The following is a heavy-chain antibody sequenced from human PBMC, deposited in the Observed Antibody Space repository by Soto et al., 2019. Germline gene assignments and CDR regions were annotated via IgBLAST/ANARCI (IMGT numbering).Heavy chain of an antibody. Sequence: QVLLVQSGPEVKKPGSSVKVSCRTSGDTFNNYAITWVRQARGQGLEWMGGITPRFATTTYAQRFQGRLTLIADESSTTVYMQLTSLRSDDTAVYYCARVEIADTMMIIAWFDPWGQGTLVTVSS. CDR3: ARVEIADTMMIIAWFDP. V-gene: IGHV1-69*01. CDR1: GDTFNNYA. D-gene: IGHD3-16*01. J-gene: IGHJ5*02. CDR2: ITPRFATT.